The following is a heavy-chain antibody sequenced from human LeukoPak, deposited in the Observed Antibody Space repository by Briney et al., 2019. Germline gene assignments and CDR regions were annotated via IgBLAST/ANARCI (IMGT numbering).Heavy chain of an antibody. V-gene: IGHV3-30*02. CDR2: IRYDGSNK. D-gene: IGHD4-17*01. J-gene: IGHJ5*01. CDR1: GFTFSSYG. Sequence: GGSLRLSCAASGFTFSSYGMHWVRQAPGKGLEGVAFIRYDGSNKYNGDSVKGRFTISRDNSKNTVYVQMNSLRGEGRGVYNCAKESTVTPGNVNWFVSWGQGTLVTVSS. CDR3: AKESTVTPGNVNWFVS.